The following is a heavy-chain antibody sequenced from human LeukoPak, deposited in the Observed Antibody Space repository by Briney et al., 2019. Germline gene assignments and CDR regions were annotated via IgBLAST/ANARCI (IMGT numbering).Heavy chain of an antibody. J-gene: IGHJ4*02. Sequence: PSETLSLACTVSGGSISRGDYYWSWIRQPPGKGLEWIGYIYYSGSTYYNPSLKSRVTISVDTSKNQFSLKLSSVTAADTAVYYCARDEWGSVDYWGQGTLVTVSP. V-gene: IGHV4-30-4*08. CDR2: IYYSGST. D-gene: IGHD7-27*01. CDR3: ARDEWGSVDY. CDR1: GGSISRGDYY.